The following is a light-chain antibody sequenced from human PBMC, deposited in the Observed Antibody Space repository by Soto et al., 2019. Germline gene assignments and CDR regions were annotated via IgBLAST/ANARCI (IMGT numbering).Light chain of an antibody. CDR1: SPNIGAGYD. CDR3: QSFDRSLTAWV. J-gene: IGLJ3*02. Sequence: QSVLTQPPSVSGAPGQRVTISCTGSSPNIGAGYDVHWYQQLPGTAPTLLISGNTDRPSGVPDRFSGSKSGTSASLAITGLQTEDEADYYCQSFDRSLTAWVFGGGTKLTVL. V-gene: IGLV1-40*01. CDR2: GNT.